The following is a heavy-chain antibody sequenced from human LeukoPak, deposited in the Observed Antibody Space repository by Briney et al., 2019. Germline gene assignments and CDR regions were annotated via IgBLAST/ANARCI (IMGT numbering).Heavy chain of an antibody. J-gene: IGHJ4*02. V-gene: IGHV3-23*01. CDR3: AKDQMGLRFLEWLSPFDY. CDR1: GFTFSNTA. Sequence: GGSLRLSCAASGFTFSNTAMGWVRQAPGKGLEWVSAISDSGSRTYYADSVKGRFTISRDNSKNTLYLQMSSLRAEDTAVYYCAKDQMGLRFLEWLSPFDYWGQGTLVTVSS. CDR2: ISDSGSRT. D-gene: IGHD3-3*01.